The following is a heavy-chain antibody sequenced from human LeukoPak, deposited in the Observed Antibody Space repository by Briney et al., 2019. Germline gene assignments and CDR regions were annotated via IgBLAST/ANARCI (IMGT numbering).Heavy chain of an antibody. CDR2: VSSTTSP. Sequence: PSETLSLTCTVSGASITSRFWTWVRQPPGKGLEWIGYVSSTTSPTYNPSLESRVTMSLDTSKSQFSLRLASMTAADTATYYCASDFTQGGGLLEDWGPGTLVVVSS. D-gene: IGHD3-3*01. J-gene: IGHJ4*02. CDR3: ASDFTQGGGLLED. V-gene: IGHV4-59*11. CDR1: GASITSRF.